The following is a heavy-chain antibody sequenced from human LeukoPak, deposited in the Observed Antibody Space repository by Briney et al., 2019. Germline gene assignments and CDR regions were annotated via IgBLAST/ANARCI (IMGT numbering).Heavy chain of an antibody. CDR2: ISGSGGST. J-gene: IGHJ3*02. CDR3: ARVCGGDCRNDAFDI. V-gene: IGHV3-23*01. CDR1: GFTFSSYA. Sequence: PGGSLRLSCAASGFTFSSYAMSWVRQAPGKGLEWASAISGSGGSTYYADSVKGRFTISRDNSKNTLYLQMNSLRAEDTAVYYCARVCGGDCRNDAFDIWGQGTMVTVSS. D-gene: IGHD2-21*02.